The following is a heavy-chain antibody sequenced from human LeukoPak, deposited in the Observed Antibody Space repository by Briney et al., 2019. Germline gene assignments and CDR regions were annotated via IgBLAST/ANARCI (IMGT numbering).Heavy chain of an antibody. CDR1: GFTFSSYS. J-gene: IGHJ4*02. CDR3: AGSAAAVRGY. D-gene: IGHD2-15*01. CDR2: ISGSGGST. V-gene: IGHV3-23*01. Sequence: GGSLRLSCAASGFTFSSYSMNWVRQAPGKGLEWVSAISGSGGSTYYADSVKGRFTISRDNSKNTLYLQMNSLRAEDAAVYYCAGSAAAVRGYWGQGTLVTVSS.